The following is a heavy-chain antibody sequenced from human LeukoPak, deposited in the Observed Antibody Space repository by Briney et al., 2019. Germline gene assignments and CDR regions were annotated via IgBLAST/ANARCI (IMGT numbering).Heavy chain of an antibody. J-gene: IGHJ5*02. V-gene: IGHV4-39*07. CDR1: GGSISSGSYY. CDR2: IYYSGST. CDR3: ASAGYTYAHWWFDP. Sequence: MASETLSLTCTVSGGSISSGSYYWGWIRQPPGKGLEWIGSIYYSGSTYYNPSLKSRVTISVDTSKNQFSLKLSSVTAADTAVYYCASAGYTYAHWWFDPWGQGTPVTVSS. D-gene: IGHD5-18*01.